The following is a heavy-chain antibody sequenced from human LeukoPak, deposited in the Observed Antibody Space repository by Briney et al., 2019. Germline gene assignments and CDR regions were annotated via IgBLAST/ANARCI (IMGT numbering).Heavy chain of an antibody. CDR1: GATFSSYA. CDR2: INTNTGNP. D-gene: IGHD6-19*01. J-gene: IGHJ4*02. CDR3: ARDPGIAVAGTNLYYFPN. Sequence: GDSVTVSCKASGATFSSYAISWVRQAPGQGLEWMGWINTNTGNPTYAQGFTGRSVFSLDTSVSTAYLQISSLKAEDTAVYYCARDPGIAVAGTNLYYFPNGGQGAMVSVSS. V-gene: IGHV7-4-1*02.